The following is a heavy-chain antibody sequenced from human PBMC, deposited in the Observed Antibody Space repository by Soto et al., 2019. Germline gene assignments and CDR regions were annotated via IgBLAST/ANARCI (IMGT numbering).Heavy chain of an antibody. CDR1: GGSISSGGYY. J-gene: IGHJ4*02. D-gene: IGHD3-22*01. V-gene: IGHV4-31*03. Sequence: SETLSLTCTVSGGSISSGGYYWSWIRQHPGKGLEWIGYIYYSGSTYYNPSLKSRVTISVDTSKNQFSLKLSSVTAADTAVYYCARDVRVDYDSRIFDYWGQGTLVTVSS. CDR2: IYYSGST. CDR3: ARDVRVDYDSRIFDY.